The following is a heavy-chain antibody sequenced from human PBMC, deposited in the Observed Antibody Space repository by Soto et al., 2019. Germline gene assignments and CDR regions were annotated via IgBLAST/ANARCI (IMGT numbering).Heavy chain of an antibody. CDR3: ARDNTWITIFGVVITTDY. CDR1: GYTFTSYG. J-gene: IGHJ4*02. V-gene: IGHV1-18*01. Sequence: QVQLVQSGVVVKKPGASVKVSCKASGYTFTSYGISWVRQAPGQGLEWMGWISAYNGSTNYAQKLQGRVTMTTDTSTSTAYMELRSLRSDDTAVYFCARDNTWITIFGVVITTDYWGQGTLVTDSS. D-gene: IGHD3-3*01. CDR2: ISAYNGST.